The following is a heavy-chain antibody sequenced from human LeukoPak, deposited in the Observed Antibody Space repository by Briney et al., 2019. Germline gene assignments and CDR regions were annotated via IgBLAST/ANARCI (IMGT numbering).Heavy chain of an antibody. CDR3: ARDPQAWEVPLDS. J-gene: IGHJ4*02. Sequence: GGSLRLSCAASGFTFSDYYMHWVRQAPGKGLEWILYISNNGDIRESAASLKGRFTISRDNARNTLFLQMSSLSVEATAVYYCARDPQAWEVPLDSWGEGTLVTVSS. CDR2: ISNNGDIR. CDR1: GFTFSDYY. D-gene: IGHD2-2*01. V-gene: IGHV3-11*01.